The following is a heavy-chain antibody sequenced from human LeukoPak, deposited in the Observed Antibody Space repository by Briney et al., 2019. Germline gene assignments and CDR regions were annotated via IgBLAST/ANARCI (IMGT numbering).Heavy chain of an antibody. CDR1: GFTFSSYS. V-gene: IGHV3-21*01. CDR3: ARDGDNDAFDI. Sequence: GGSLRLSCAASGFTFSSYSMNWVRQAPGKGLEWVSSISSSSSYIYYADSVKGRFTISRDNAKNSLYLQMNSLRAEDTAVYYCARDGDNDAFDIWGQGTMVTVSS. D-gene: IGHD2-21*02. J-gene: IGHJ3*02. CDR2: ISSSSSYI.